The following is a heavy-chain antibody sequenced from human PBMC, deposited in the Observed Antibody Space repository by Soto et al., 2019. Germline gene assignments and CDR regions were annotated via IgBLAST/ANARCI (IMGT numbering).Heavy chain of an antibody. J-gene: IGHJ6*02. CDR3: AKGGYGSGSYYQPYYYGMDV. CDR2: ISGSGGST. D-gene: IGHD3-10*01. CDR1: GFTFSSYA. V-gene: IGHV3-23*01. Sequence: SLRLSCAASGFTFSSYAMSWVRQAPGKGLERVSAISGSGGSTYYADSVKGRFTISRDNSKNTLYLQMNSLRAEDTAVYYCAKGGYGSGSYYQPYYYGMDVWGQGTTVTAP.